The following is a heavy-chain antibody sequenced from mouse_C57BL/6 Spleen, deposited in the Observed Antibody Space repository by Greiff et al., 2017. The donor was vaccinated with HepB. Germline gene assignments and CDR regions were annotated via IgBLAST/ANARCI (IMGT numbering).Heavy chain of an antibody. Sequence: VQLQQSGAELVKPGASVKMSCKASGYTFTSYWITWVKQRPGQGLEWIGDIYPGSGSTNYNEKFKSKATLTVDTSSSTAYMQLSSLTSEDAAVYYCARFYSYAMDYWGQGTSVTVSS. CDR1: GYTFTSYW. D-gene: IGHD2-12*01. V-gene: IGHV1-55*01. J-gene: IGHJ4*01. CDR2: IYPGSGST. CDR3: ARFYSYAMDY.